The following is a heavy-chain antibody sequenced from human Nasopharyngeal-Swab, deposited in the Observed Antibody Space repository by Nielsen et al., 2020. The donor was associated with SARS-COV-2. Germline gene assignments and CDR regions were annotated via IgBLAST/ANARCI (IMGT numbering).Heavy chain of an antibody. D-gene: IGHD1-14*01. CDR3: TRGLTGHIVQWNPSPY. CDR1: GFRFDSYA. J-gene: IGHJ4*02. V-gene: IGHV3-23*01. CDR2: IRGSGITT. Sequence: GGSLRLSCAASGFRFDSYAMSWVRQAPGKGLEWVSAIRGSGITTYYADSVWGRFSISRDTSKNTVYLQMNSLRADDTALYFCTRGLTGHIVQWNPSPYWGQGTLVTVSP.